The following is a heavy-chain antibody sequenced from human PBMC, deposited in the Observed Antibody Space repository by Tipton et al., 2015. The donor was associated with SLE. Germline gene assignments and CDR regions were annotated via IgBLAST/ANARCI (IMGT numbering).Heavy chain of an antibody. Sequence: TLSLTCNVSGVSITSSYWSWIRQPPGKGLEWIGYIYSTGSTKYNPSLESRVTMSVDTSKKQFSLRLSSVTAADTAVYYCVRLSNLMNSWIDPWGQGNLVTVSS. CDR1: GVSITSSY. J-gene: IGHJ5*02. CDR3: VRLSNLMNSWIDP. D-gene: IGHD1/OR15-1a*01. CDR2: IYSTGST. V-gene: IGHV4-4*08.